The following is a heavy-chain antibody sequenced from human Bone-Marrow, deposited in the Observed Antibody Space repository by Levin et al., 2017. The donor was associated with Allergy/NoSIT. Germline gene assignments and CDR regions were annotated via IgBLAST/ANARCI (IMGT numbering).Heavy chain of an antibody. D-gene: IGHD3-9*01. CDR2: VYYSGTT. J-gene: IGHJ4*02. Sequence: SETLSLTCPVSGGSIEHYYWSWIRQPPGGGLEWTGYVYYSGTTVYNPSLESRVTISVDTFKNHFSLQLTSVTAADAAVYFCARVRYLTTRYYLDYWGQGVPVTVAS. V-gene: IGHV4-59*08. CDR3: ARVRYLTTRYYLDY. CDR1: GGSIEHYY.